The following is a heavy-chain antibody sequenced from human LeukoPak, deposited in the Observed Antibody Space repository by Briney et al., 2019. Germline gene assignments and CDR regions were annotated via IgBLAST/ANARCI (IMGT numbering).Heavy chain of an antibody. CDR2: INTDGSST. D-gene: IGHD2-15*01. V-gene: IGHV3-74*01. CDR3: ARSGGSNQPYDY. J-gene: IGHJ4*02. CDR1: GFIFSSHC. Sequence: GGSLRLSCAASGFIFSSHCVHWVRQAPGKGLIWISRINTDGSSTTYADSVKGRFTVSRDNAKNTLYLQMNSLRAEDTAVYFCARSGGSNQPYDYWGQGILVTVSS.